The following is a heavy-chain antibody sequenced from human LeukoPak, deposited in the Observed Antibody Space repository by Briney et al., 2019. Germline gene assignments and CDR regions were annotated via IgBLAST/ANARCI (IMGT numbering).Heavy chain of an antibody. CDR2: ISASSSFI. CDR1: GFTFSTYS. D-gene: IGHD4-4*01. V-gene: IGHV3-21*05. CDR3: ARDRAVKARIGGMDV. Sequence: GGSLRLSCAASGFTFSTYSMSWVRQAPGKGLEWLSYISASSSFIYYADSVKGRFTISRDNAKNSLYLQMNSLRVEDTGIYYCARDRAVKARIGGMDVWGQGTTVIVSS. J-gene: IGHJ6*02.